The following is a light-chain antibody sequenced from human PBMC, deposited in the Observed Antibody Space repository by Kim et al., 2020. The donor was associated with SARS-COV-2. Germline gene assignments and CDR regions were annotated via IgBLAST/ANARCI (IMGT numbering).Light chain of an antibody. Sequence: LSLAPGERATLACRASQSVIHYLAWYQQKPGQAPRLLIYDASTRATGIPARFSGSGSGTDFFLTISSLEPEDFAVYYCQQRSNWPTFGQGTKLEI. CDR1: QSVIHY. V-gene: IGKV3-11*01. J-gene: IGKJ2*01. CDR2: DAS. CDR3: QQRSNWPT.